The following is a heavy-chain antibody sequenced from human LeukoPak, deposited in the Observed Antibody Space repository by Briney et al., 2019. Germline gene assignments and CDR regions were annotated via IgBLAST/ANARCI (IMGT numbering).Heavy chain of an antibody. CDR1: GFTFSDYY. CDR2: IYSGGST. Sequence: GGSLRLSCAASGFTFSDYYMNWIRQAPGKGLEWVSLIYSGGSTYYADSVKGRFTISRDNAKNTLYLQMNSLRAEDTAVYYCARSGLYYGSGSPTFQYYYYYYYMDVWGKGTTVTVSS. J-gene: IGHJ6*03. V-gene: IGHV3-66*01. CDR3: ARSGLYYGSGSPTFQYYYYYYYMDV. D-gene: IGHD3-10*01.